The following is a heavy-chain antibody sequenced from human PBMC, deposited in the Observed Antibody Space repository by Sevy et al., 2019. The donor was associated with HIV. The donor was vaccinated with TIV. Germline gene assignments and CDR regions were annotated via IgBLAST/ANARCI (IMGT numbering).Heavy chain of an antibody. CDR3: AREMNYYDSSGYYSQYYFDY. J-gene: IGHJ4*02. V-gene: IGHV1-18*01. D-gene: IGHD3-22*01. Sequence: ASVKVSCKASGYTFTSYGISWVRQAPGQGLEWMGWISAYNGNTNYAQTLQGRVTMTTDTSTSTAYMELRSLRSDDTAVYYCAREMNYYDSSGYYSQYYFDYWGQGTLVTVSS. CDR2: ISAYNGNT. CDR1: GYTFTSYG.